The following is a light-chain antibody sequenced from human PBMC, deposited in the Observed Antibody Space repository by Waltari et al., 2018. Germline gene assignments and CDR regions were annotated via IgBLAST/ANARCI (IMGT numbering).Light chain of an antibody. CDR2: DVS. J-gene: IGLJ2*01. CDR3: YSYAGTL. Sequence: HSALTQPRSVSGSPGQSLTLSRTGTSRDVRGSNYVSWYQQHPGKAPKLMIYDVSKRPSGVPDRFSGSKSGNTASLTISGLQAEDEADYYCYSYAGTLFGGGTKLTVL. V-gene: IGLV2-11*01. CDR1: SRDVRGSNY.